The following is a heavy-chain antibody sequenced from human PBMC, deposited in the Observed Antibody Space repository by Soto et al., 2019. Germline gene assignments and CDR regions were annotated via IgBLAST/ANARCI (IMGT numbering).Heavy chain of an antibody. J-gene: IGHJ4*02. CDR1: GYSFTSYW. CDR2: IYPSDSYT. CDR3: ARGRMTSSVRDYYGVDY. D-gene: IGHD3-10*01. V-gene: IGHV5-10-1*01. Sequence: GESLKISCKGSGYSFTSYWISWVRQMPGKGLEWMGRIYPSDSYTNYSPSFQGHVTISADKSISTAYLQWSSLKASDTAMYYCARGRMTSSVRDYYGVDYWGQGTLVTVSS.